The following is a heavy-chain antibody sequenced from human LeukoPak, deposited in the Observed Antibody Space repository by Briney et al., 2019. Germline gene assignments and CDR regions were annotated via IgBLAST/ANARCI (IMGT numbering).Heavy chain of an antibody. CDR3: ARDGILGYCSSTSCFAYGMDV. CDR2: IYSGGST. V-gene: IGHV3-53*01. CDR1: GFTVSSNY. Sequence: GGSLRLSCAASGFTVSSNYMSWVRQAPGKGLEWVSVIYSGGSTYYADSVKGRFTISRDNSKNTLYLQMNSLRAEDTAVYYCARDGILGYCSSTSCFAYGMDVWGQGTTVTVSS. J-gene: IGHJ6*02. D-gene: IGHD2-2*01.